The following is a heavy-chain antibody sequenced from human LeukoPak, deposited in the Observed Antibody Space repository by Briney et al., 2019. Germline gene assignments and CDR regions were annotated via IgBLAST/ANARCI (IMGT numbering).Heavy chain of an antibody. Sequence: GRSLRLSCAASGFTFSSYAMHWVRQAPGKGLEWVAVISHDGSNKYYADSVKGRFTISRDNSKNTLYLQMNSLRAEDTAVYYCAREVLLWFGEFDYWGQGTLVTVSS. D-gene: IGHD3-10*01. CDR3: AREVLLWFGEFDY. V-gene: IGHV3-30-3*01. J-gene: IGHJ4*02. CDR2: ISHDGSNK. CDR1: GFTFSSYA.